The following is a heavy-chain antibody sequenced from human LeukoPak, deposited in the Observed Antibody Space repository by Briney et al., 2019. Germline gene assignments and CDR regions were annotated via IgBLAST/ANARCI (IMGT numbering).Heavy chain of an antibody. CDR1: GGSISSASYF. CDR2: LYYSGST. CDR3: AKAGVRYSDSSVLYAFDF. V-gene: IGHV4-39*01. Sequence: NPSETLSLTCTVSGGSISSASYFWGWIRQPPGKGLEWIGTLYYSGSTYYSASLKSRVTMSGDTSRNQFSLRLSSVNAADTAVYYCAKAGVRYSDSSVLYAFDFWGPGTMVTVSS. D-gene: IGHD3-22*01. J-gene: IGHJ3*01.